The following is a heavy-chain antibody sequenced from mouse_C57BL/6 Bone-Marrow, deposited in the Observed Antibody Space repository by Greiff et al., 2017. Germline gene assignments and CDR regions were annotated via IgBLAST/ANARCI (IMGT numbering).Heavy chain of an antibody. CDR2: INPYNGDT. V-gene: IGHV1-20*01. J-gene: IGHJ3*01. CDR1: GYSFTGYF. Sequence: VQLQQSGPELVKPGDSVKISCKASGYSFTGYFMNWVMQSHGKSLEWIGRINPYNGDTFYNQKFKGKATLTVDKSSSTADMELRSLTSEDSAVYYCARSDGYYSWFAYWGQGTLVTVSA. D-gene: IGHD2-3*01. CDR3: ARSDGYYSWFAY.